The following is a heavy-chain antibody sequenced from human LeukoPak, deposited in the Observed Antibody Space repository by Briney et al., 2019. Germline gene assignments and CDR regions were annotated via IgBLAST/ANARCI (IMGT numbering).Heavy chain of an antibody. V-gene: IGHV5-51*01. CDR2: IYGGESDT. D-gene: IGHD6-13*01. J-gene: IGHJ6*04. CDR1: GYSFTSYW. Sequence: GESLKISCKGSGYSFTSYWIGWLRQMPGKGLEWMGIIYGGESDTRYSPSFEGQVTISADKSISTAYLQWSSLKASDTAIYYCARQRNIESAGSDYYGMDVWGKGTTVTVSS. CDR3: ARQRNIESAGSDYYGMDV.